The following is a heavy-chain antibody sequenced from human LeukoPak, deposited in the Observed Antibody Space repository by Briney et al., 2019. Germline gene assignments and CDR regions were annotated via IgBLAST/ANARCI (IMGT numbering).Heavy chain of an antibody. J-gene: IGHJ4*02. CDR3: VRGGGAYCGGDCHRTFDY. V-gene: IGHV4-59*01. Sequence: PSETLSLTCTVSGGSISSYYWSWIRQPPGKGLEWIGYIYYSGSTNYNPSLKSRVTISVDTSKNQFSLKLSSVTAADTAVYFCVRGGGAYCGGDCHRTFDYWGQGTLVTVSS. CDR2: IYYSGST. D-gene: IGHD2-21*02. CDR1: GGSISSYY.